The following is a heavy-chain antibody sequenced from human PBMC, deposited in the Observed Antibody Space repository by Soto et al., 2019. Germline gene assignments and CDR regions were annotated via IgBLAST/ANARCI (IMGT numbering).Heavy chain of an antibody. Sequence: PSETLSLTCTVSGGSISSGGYYWSWIRQHPGKGLEWIGYIYYSGSTYYNPSLKSRVTISVDTSKNQFSLKLSSVTAADTAVYYCASQYYYDSSGYSAPYGMDVWGQGTTVTVSS. CDR3: ASQYYYDSSGYSAPYGMDV. D-gene: IGHD3-22*01. V-gene: IGHV4-31*03. CDR1: GGSISSGGYY. J-gene: IGHJ6*02. CDR2: IYYSGST.